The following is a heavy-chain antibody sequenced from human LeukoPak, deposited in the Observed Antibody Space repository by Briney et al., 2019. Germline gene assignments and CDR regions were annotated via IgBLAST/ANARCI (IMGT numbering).Heavy chain of an antibody. D-gene: IGHD6-19*01. CDR2: INPDRGGT. V-gene: IGHV1-2*02. Sequence: ASVKVSCKASGYTFTGYYIHWVRQAPGQRLEWMGWINPDRGGTYYAQKFQGRVTMTRDTSISAAYMELSRLRSDDTAVYYCARDTSGWYNYWGQGTLVTVSS. CDR1: GYTFTGYY. CDR3: ARDTSGWYNY. J-gene: IGHJ4*02.